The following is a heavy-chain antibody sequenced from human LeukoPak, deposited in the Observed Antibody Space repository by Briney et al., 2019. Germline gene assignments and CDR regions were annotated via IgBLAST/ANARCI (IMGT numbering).Heavy chain of an antibody. D-gene: IGHD2-21*02. CDR1: GYTFTGYY. V-gene: IGHV1-2*02. CDR2: INPNSGGT. CDR3: AVNLAYCGGDCYPFDAFDT. J-gene: IGHJ3*02. Sequence: ASVKVSCKASGYTFTGYYMHWVRQAPGQGLEWMGWINPNSGGTNYAQKFQGRVTMTRDTSISTAYMELSRLRSDDTAVYYCAVNLAYCGGDCYPFDAFDTWGQGTMVTVSS.